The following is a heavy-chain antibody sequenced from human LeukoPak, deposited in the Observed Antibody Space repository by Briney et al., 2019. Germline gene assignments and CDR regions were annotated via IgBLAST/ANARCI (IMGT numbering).Heavy chain of an antibody. D-gene: IGHD5-18*01. V-gene: IGHV4-39*07. CDR1: GGSISSSSYY. J-gene: IGHJ4*02. Sequence: SETLSLTCTVSGGSISSSSYYWGWIRQPPGKGLEWIGSIYYSGSTYYNPSLKSRVTISVDTSKNQFSLKLSSVTAADTAVYYCARDQGGDTAMVRYFDYWGQGTLVTVSS. CDR2: IYYSGST. CDR3: ARDQGGDTAMVRYFDY.